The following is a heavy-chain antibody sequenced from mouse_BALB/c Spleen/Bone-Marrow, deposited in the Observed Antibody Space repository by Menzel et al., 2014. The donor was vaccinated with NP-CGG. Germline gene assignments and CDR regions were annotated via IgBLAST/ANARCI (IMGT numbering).Heavy chain of an antibody. J-gene: IGHJ3*01. CDR2: IDPANGNT. CDR3: ARFAY. V-gene: IGHV14-3*02. CDR1: GFNIKDTY. Sequence: VHVKQSGAELVKPGASVKLSCTASGFNIKDTYMHWVKQRPEQGLEWIGRIDPANGNTKYDPKFQGKPTITADTSSNTAYLQLSSLTSEDTAVYYCARFAYWGQGTLVTVSA.